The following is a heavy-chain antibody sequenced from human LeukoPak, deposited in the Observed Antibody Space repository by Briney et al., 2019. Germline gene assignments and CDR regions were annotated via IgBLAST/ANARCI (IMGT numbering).Heavy chain of an antibody. CDR2: IYTSGST. CDR1: GGSISSGSYY. V-gene: IGHV4-61*02. D-gene: IGHD3-3*01. Sequence: PSETLSLTCTVSGGSISSGSYYWSWIRQPAGKGLEWIGRIYTSGSTNYNPSLKSRVTISVDTSKNQFSLKLSSVTAADTAVYYCARGPIFGVVPFDYWGQGTLVTVSS. CDR3: ARGPIFGVVPFDY. J-gene: IGHJ4*02.